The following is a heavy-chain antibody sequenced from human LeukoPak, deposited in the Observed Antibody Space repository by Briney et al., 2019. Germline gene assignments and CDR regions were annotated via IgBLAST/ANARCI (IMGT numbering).Heavy chain of an antibody. CDR3: ARGYSTGYSGYDHFDY. CDR2: IYKSGST. CDR1: GGSISSSIHY. J-gene: IGHJ4*02. V-gene: IGHV4-39*01. D-gene: IGHD5-12*01. Sequence: PSETLSLTCTVSGGSISSSIHYWGWIRQPPGKGLEWIGSIYKSGSTYYNPSLKSRVTTSVDTSKNQFSLKLSSVTAADTAVYYCARGYSTGYSGYDHFDYWGQGTLVTVSS.